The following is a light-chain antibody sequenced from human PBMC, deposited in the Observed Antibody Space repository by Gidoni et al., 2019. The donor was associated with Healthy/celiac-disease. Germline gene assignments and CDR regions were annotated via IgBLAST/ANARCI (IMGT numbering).Light chain of an antibody. CDR1: SSDIGRYNH. CDR2: EVT. V-gene: IGLV2-14*01. Sequence: QSALTQPASVSGSPGQSITFSCTGTSSDIGRYNHVSWYQQHPGKAPKLLIYEVTYRPSGVSSRFSGSTSGNSASLTISGLQADDEGDYYCTSFTSTFTYVFGTGTRVTVL. CDR3: TSFTSTFTYV. J-gene: IGLJ1*01.